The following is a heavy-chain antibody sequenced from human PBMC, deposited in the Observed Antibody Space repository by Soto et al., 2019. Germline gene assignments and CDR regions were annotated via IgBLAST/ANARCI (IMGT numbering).Heavy chain of an antibody. Sequence: PGGSLRLSCAASGFTVSSNYMSWVRQAPGKGLEWVSVIYSGGSTYYADSVKGRFTISRDNSKNTLYLQMNSLRAEDTAVYYCARDSLYGDYYYYGMDVWGRGTTVTVSS. CDR3: ARDSLYGDYYYYGMDV. CDR2: IYSGGST. CDR1: GFTVSSNY. D-gene: IGHD4-17*01. J-gene: IGHJ6*02. V-gene: IGHV3-66*01.